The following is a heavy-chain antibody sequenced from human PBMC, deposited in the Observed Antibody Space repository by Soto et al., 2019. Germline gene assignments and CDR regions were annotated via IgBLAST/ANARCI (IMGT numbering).Heavy chain of an antibody. CDR3: ARVTAMIRSFDY. CDR2: IYYSGST. J-gene: IGHJ4*02. Sequence: LSLTCTVSGGSISSGGYYWSWIRQHPGKGLEWIGYIYYSGSTYYNPSLKSRVTISVDTSKNQFSLKLSSVTAADTAVYYCARVTAMIRSFDYWGQGTLVTVSS. CDR1: GGSISSGGYY. D-gene: IGHD5-18*01. V-gene: IGHV4-31*03.